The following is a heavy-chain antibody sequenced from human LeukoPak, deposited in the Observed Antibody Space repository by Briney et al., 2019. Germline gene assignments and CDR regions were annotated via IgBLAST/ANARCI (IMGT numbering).Heavy chain of an antibody. CDR1: GDSVSSNSDA. V-gene: IGHV6-1*01. CDR3: ARDSSGWSPLYYYYMDV. Sequence: SQTLSLTCAISGDSVSSNSDAWNWIRQSPLRGLEWLGRTYYRSKWYNDYAVSVKSRITINPDTSKNQFSLQLNSVTPEDTAVYYCARDSSGWSPLYYYYMDVWGKGTTVTISS. J-gene: IGHJ6*03. CDR2: TYYRSKWYN. D-gene: IGHD6-19*01.